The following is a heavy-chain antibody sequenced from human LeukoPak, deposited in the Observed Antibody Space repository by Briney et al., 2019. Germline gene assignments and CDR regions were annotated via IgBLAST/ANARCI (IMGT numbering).Heavy chain of an antibody. V-gene: IGHV1-2*02. Sequence: GASVKVSCKASGYTFTGYYMHWMRQAPGQGPEWMGWINPNSGDTNYAQKFQGRVTMTRDTSISTAYMELSRLRSDDTAVYYCARDLSYYGSGSYYFDYWGHGTLVTVSS. CDR3: ARDLSYYGSGSYYFDY. CDR2: INPNSGDT. CDR1: GYTFTGYY. D-gene: IGHD3-10*01. J-gene: IGHJ4*01.